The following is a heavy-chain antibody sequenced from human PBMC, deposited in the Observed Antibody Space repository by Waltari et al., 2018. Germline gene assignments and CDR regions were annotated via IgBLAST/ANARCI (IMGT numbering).Heavy chain of an antibody. CDR3: ASEMATIDDAFDI. J-gene: IGHJ3*02. CDR2: ISSSGSTI. Sequence: EVQLVESGGGLVQPGGSLRLSCAASGFTFSSYEMNWVRQAPGKGLEWVSYISSSGSTIYYADSVKGRFTISRDNAKNSLYLQMNSLRAEDTAVYYCASEMATIDDAFDILGQGTMVTVSS. D-gene: IGHD5-12*01. V-gene: IGHV3-48*03. CDR1: GFTFSSYE.